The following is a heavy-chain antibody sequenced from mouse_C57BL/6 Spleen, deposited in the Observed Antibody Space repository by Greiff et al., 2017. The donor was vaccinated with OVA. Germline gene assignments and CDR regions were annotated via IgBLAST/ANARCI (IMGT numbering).Heavy chain of an antibody. CDR1: GFTFTDYY. CDR3: ASSIYDGYYGYAMDY. Sequence: DVMLVESGGGLVQPGGSLSLSCAASGFTFTDYYMSWVRQPPGKALEWLGFIRNKANGYTTEYSASVKGRFTISRDNSQSILYLQMNALRAEDSATYYCASSIYDGYYGYAMDYWGQGTSVTVSS. D-gene: IGHD2-3*01. J-gene: IGHJ4*01. V-gene: IGHV7-3*01. CDR2: IRNKANGYTT.